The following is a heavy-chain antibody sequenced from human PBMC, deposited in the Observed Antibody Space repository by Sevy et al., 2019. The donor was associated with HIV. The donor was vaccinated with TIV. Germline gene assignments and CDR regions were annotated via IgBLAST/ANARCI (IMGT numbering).Heavy chain of an antibody. CDR3: ARISTVRGLFNSFDP. CDR2: IGAYNGNI. CDR1: GYTFSSFG. D-gene: IGHD3-10*01. V-gene: IGHV1-18*01. Sequence: ASVKVSCKASGYTFSSFGVSWVRQAPGQGLEWMGWIGAYNGNIKYAQNLQDRVTMTTDTSTSTAYMELTSLTSDDTAVYFCARISTVRGLFNSFDPWGQGTLVTVSS. J-gene: IGHJ5*02.